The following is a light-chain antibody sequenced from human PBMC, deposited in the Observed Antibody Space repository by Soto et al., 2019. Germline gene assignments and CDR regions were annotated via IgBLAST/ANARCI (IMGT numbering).Light chain of an antibody. CDR3: QQYANWWA. CDR2: GAS. CDR1: QSIGGS. Sequence: EVVMSQSPATLSVSPGERATLSCRASQSIGGSLAWYQQKPGQAPRLLIYGASNRATGVPARFSGSGSGTDFTLTISSLQSEDFAVYYCQQYANWWAFGQGTQVDIK. V-gene: IGKV3-15*01. J-gene: IGKJ1*01.